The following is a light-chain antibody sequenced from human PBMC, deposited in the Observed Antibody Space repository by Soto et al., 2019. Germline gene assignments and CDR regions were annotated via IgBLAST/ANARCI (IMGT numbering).Light chain of an antibody. CDR2: ATS. V-gene: IGKV1-9*01. Sequence: IQLTQSPSSLSASVGDRVTITCRASQGISSYLAWYQQKPGKAPRLLIYATSTMQSAVPSRFSGSGSGTEFTLTISSLQPEDFAAYYCQQLSGYPLTFGPGTKVDIK. CDR1: QGISSY. J-gene: IGKJ3*01. CDR3: QQLSGYPLT.